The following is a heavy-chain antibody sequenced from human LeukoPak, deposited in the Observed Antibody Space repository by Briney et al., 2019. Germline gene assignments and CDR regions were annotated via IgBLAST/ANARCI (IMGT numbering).Heavy chain of an antibody. CDR2: IYHGGTT. D-gene: IGHD6-13*01. CDR1: DYSISSGYY. V-gene: IGHV4-38-2*02. Sequence: PSETLSLTCTVSDYSISSGYYWGWIRQPPGKGLEWIGSIYHGGTTNYNPSLKSRVTISVDKSKNQFSLKLNSVTAADTAVYYCARDQGSSSWDGWFDPWGQGILVTVSS. J-gene: IGHJ5*02. CDR3: ARDQGSSSWDGWFDP.